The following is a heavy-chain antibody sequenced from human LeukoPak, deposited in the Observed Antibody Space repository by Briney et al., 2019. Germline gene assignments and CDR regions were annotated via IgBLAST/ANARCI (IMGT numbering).Heavy chain of an antibody. Sequence: GASVKVSCKASGYTFTSYDINWVRQATGQGLEWMGWMNPNSGNTGYAQKFQGRVTITRNTSVSTAYMELSSLRSEDTAVYYCARANTAMDPYFDYWGQGTLVTVSS. CDR1: GYTFTSYD. CDR3: ARANTAMDPYFDY. D-gene: IGHD5-18*01. V-gene: IGHV1-8*03. CDR2: MNPNSGNT. J-gene: IGHJ4*02.